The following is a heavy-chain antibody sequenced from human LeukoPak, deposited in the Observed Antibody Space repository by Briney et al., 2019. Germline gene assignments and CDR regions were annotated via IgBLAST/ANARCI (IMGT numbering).Heavy chain of an antibody. Sequence: PGGSLRLSCAASGFIFSDYPMSWIRQAPGKGLEWIGYIHTRDSANYNPSLKSRVTMSLDTSKNQFSLQLTSVTAADTAVYYCARNIGWYVYDYWGQGTLVTVSS. V-gene: IGHV4-4*09. D-gene: IGHD6-19*01. J-gene: IGHJ4*02. CDR2: IHTRDSA. CDR3: ARNIGWYVYDY. CDR1: GFIFSDYP.